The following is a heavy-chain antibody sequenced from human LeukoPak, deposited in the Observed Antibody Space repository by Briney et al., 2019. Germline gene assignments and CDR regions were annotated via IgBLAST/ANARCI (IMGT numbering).Heavy chain of an antibody. CDR3: VREGDGDYYYMDV. J-gene: IGHJ6*03. V-gene: IGHV3-30*04. CDR2: ISYDGSNK. D-gene: IGHD4-17*01. Sequence: PGGSLRLSCAASGFTFSSYAMHRVRQAPGKGLEWVAVISYDGSNKYYADSVKGRFTISRDNSKNTLYLQMNSLRAEDTAVYYCVREGDGDYYYMDVWGKGTTVTVPS. CDR1: GFTFSSYA.